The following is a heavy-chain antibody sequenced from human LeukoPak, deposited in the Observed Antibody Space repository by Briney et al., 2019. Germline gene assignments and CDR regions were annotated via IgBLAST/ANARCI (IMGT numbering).Heavy chain of an antibody. J-gene: IGHJ4*02. D-gene: IGHD6-19*01. Sequence: PGGSLRLSCAASGFTFSSYWMSWVRQAPGKGLEWVAVISYDGRNKYYADSVKGRFTISRDNSKNTLYLQMNSLRAEDTTVYYCARDLGSGWCYDYWGQGTLVTVSS. V-gene: IGHV3-30*03. CDR1: GFTFSSYW. CDR3: ARDLGSGWCYDY. CDR2: ISYDGRNK.